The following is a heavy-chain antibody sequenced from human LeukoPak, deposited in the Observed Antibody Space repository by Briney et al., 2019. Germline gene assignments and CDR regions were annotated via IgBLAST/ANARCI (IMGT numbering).Heavy chain of an antibody. J-gene: IGHJ6*03. D-gene: IGHD5-12*01. Sequence: GGSLRLSCAASGFTFSSYAMSWVRQAPGKGLEWVSGITGSGSGTYYADSVKGQFTISRDNAKNTLYLQMNSLRAEDTAVYYCARDTDSGYDNYYYMDVWGKGTTVTVSS. CDR2: ITGSGSGT. CDR3: ARDTDSGYDNYYYMDV. V-gene: IGHV3-23*01. CDR1: GFTFSSYA.